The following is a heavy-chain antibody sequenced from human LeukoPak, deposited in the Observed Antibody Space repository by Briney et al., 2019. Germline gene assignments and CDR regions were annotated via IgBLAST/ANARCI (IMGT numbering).Heavy chain of an antibody. CDR1: GYTLTTYF. CDR3: ARVVWDCTGGRCYSEAAREGDWYFDP. V-gene: IGHV1-46*01. CDR2: INSTGGST. Sequence: GSSVKVSCKPSGYTLTTYFVHSVRQAPGHGLEWVGVINSTGGSTGYEETFHGRDTMTRDTATSTIYMVLSCLRHEDTTVYYCARVVWDCTGGRCYSEAAREGDWYFDPWGRGTLVTVSS. J-gene: IGHJ2*01. D-gene: IGHD2-15*01.